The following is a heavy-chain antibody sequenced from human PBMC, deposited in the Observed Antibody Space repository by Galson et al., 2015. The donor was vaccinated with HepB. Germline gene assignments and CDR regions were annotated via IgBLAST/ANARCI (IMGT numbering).Heavy chain of an antibody. D-gene: IGHD2-21*01. CDR2: IYPGDSDT. Sequence: QSGAEVKKPGESLKISCKGSGYSFTSYWIGWVRQMPRKGLEWMGIIYPGDSDTRYSPSFQGQVTISADKSISTAYLQWSSLKASDTAMYYCARYVAYCGGDCYSECDYWGQGTLVTVSS. J-gene: IGHJ4*02. CDR1: GYSFTSYW. V-gene: IGHV5-51*03. CDR3: ARYVAYCGGDCYSECDY.